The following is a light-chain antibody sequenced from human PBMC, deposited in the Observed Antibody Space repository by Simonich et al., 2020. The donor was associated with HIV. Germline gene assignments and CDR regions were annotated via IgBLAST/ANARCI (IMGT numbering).Light chain of an antibody. CDR2: GAS. V-gene: IGKV3-15*01. CDR3: QQYNKWPPWT. J-gene: IGKJ1*01. Sequence: EIVMTQSPATLSVSPGERATLCCRASPRVSINLAWYQQKPGQAPRLLIYGASTRATGIPARFSGSGSGTEFTLTISSLQSEDFAVYYCQQYNKWPPWTFGQGTKVEI. CDR1: PRVSIN.